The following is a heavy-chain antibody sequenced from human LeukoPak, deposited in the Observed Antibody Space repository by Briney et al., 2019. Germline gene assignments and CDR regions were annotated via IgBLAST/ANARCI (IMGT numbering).Heavy chain of an antibody. CDR2: INHSGST. V-gene: IGHV4-34*01. CDR3: ARVYYSSSYDYWYFDL. J-gene: IGHJ2*01. CDR1: GGSFSGYY. D-gene: IGHD6-13*01. Sequence: SETLSLTCAVYGGSFSGYYWSWVRQPPGKGLEWIGEINHSGSTNYNPSLKSRVTIPVDTSKNQSSLKLSSVTAADTAVYYCARVYYSSSYDYWYFDLWGRGTLVTISS.